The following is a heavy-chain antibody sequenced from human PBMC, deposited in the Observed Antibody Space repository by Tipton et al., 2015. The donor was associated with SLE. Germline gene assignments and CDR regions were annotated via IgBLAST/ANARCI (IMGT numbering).Heavy chain of an antibody. CDR1: GDSLSSYY. CDR3: ARVVYSFSDAFDI. V-gene: IGHV4-4*07. Sequence: TLSLTCTVSGDSLSSYYWSWIRQPAGKGLEWIGRIYASGSTEYNPSLKSRVTISVDPSKNQFSLRLTSLTAADTAVYYCARVVYSFSDAFDIWGQGTLVTVSS. D-gene: IGHD6-13*01. J-gene: IGHJ3*02. CDR2: IYASGST.